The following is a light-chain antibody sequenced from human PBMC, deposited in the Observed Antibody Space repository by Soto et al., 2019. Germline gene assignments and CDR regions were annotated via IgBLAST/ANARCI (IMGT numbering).Light chain of an antibody. Sequence: EIVLTQSPGTLSLSPGERATLSCRASQSVSSSFLAWYQQKPGQAPRLLIYGASNRASGISGRFSGSGSGTDFTLTISRLEPVDFAVYYCQQYHTSSYTFGQGTKLEI. CDR3: QQYHTSSYT. CDR2: GAS. J-gene: IGKJ2*01. V-gene: IGKV3-20*01. CDR1: QSVSSSF.